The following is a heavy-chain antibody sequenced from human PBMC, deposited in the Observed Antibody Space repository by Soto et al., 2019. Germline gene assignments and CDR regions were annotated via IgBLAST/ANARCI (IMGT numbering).Heavy chain of an antibody. CDR1: GGSFSGYY. CDR2: INHSGST. D-gene: IGHD2-15*01. CDR3: ARVRCSCGSCYYYYYYYYMDV. J-gene: IGHJ6*03. V-gene: IGHV4-34*01. Sequence: SETLSLTCAVYGGSFSGYYWSWIRQPPGKGLEWIGEINHSGSTNYNPSLKSRVTISVDTSKNQFSLKLSSVTAADTAVYYCARVRCSCGSCYYYYYYYYMDVWGKGTTVTVSS.